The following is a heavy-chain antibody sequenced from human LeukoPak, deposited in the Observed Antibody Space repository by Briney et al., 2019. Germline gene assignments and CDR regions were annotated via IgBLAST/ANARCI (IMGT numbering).Heavy chain of an antibody. CDR1: GGSISSSSNY. CDR3: ARLHYFRGWFDP. CDR2: IYHSGST. V-gene: IGHV4-39*01. D-gene: IGHD2/OR15-2a*01. Sequence: SETLSLTCTVSGGSISSSSNYWGWIRQPPGKGLEWIGSIYHSGSTYYNPSLKSRVTISVDTSKNQFSLKLSSVTAADTAVYYCARLHYFRGWFDPWGQGTLVTVSS. J-gene: IGHJ5*02.